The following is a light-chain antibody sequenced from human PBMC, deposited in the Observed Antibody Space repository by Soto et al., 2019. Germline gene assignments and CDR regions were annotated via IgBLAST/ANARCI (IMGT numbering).Light chain of an antibody. CDR1: QSAGNF. Sequence: EIVMTQSPATLSVSPGETASLSCRASQSAGNFLAWYQQKPGQAPRLLIYRASTRATGIPARVSGGGSGTEFTLTISSLQSEDFAVFYCRQYNQWPINFGQGTRLEIK. CDR3: RQYNQWPIN. CDR2: RAS. J-gene: IGKJ5*01. V-gene: IGKV3-15*01.